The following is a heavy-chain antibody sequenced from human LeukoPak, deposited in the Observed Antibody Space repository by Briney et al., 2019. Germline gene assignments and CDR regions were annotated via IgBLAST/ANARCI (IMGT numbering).Heavy chain of an antibody. CDR1: GVSINRGTFF. J-gene: IGHJ4*02. V-gene: IGHV4-61*01. Sequence: PSETLSLTCAVSGVSINRGTFFWPWIRKPPGKGLEWIGYISNSGSTNYHPSLKSRVTISSDTSKTQFTLKLTSVTAADTAVYYCARSPSGYRFDSWGQGTLVTVSS. D-gene: IGHD3-22*01. CDR2: ISNSGST. CDR3: ARSPSGYRFDS.